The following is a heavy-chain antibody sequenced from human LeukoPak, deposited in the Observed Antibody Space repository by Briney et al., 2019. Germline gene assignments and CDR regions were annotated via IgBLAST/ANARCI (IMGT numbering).Heavy chain of an antibody. CDR3: ASFRMPGIAAAPDAFDI. CDR2: ISSSGSTI. Sequence: GGSLRLSCAASGFIFEDYGMTWVRQAPGKGLEWVSYISSSGSTIHYADSVKGRFTISRDNAKNSLYLQMNSLRAEDTAVYYCASFRMPGIAAAPDAFDIWGQGTMVTVSS. J-gene: IGHJ3*02. D-gene: IGHD6-13*01. V-gene: IGHV3-11*04. CDR1: GFIFEDYG.